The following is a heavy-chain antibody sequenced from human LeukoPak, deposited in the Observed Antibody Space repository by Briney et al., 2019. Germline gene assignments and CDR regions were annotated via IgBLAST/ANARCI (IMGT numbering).Heavy chain of an antibody. CDR3: AREGQRGIYALDI. D-gene: IGHD3-10*01. CDR1: GLTVSDNY. V-gene: IGHV3-66*01. Sequence: GGSLRLSCAASGLTVSDNYMSWVRHLPGKGLEWISVLHSGGTTKYADSVKGRFTISRDESNNTLFLQMDNLGVEDTAVYYCAREGQRGIYALDIWGQGTLVTVSS. CDR2: LHSGGTT. J-gene: IGHJ3*02.